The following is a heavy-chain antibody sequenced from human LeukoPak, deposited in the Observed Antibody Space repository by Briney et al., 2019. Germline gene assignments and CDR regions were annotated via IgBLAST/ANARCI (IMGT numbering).Heavy chain of an antibody. V-gene: IGHV5-51*01. Sequence: PGESLTISCKAYGYSFFSNYWIAWVRQMPGKGLEWMGILYPGDSDSRYSPSFQGQVTISADRSISTAYLHWSSLKVSDTAMYYCARASRDGYNQNFDYWGQGTLVTVSS. CDR3: ARASRDGYNQNFDY. CDR1: GYSFFSNYW. J-gene: IGHJ4*02. D-gene: IGHD5-24*01. CDR2: LYPGDSDS.